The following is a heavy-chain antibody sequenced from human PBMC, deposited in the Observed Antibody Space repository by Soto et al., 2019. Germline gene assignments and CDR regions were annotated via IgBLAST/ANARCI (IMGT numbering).Heavy chain of an antibody. CDR2: IYYSGST. V-gene: IGHV4-59*08. Sequence: PSETLSLTCTVSGGSISSYYWSWIRQPPGKGLEWIGYIYYSGSTNYNPSLKSRVTISVDTSKNQFSLKLSSVTAADTAMYFCARLTAGAIYYFDYWGQGTLVTVS. CDR1: GGSISSYY. CDR3: ARLTAGAIYYFDY. D-gene: IGHD1-26*01. J-gene: IGHJ4*02.